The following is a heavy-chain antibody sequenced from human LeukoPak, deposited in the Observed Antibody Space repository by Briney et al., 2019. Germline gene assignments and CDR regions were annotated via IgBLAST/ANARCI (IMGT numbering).Heavy chain of an antibody. Sequence: PGGSLRLSCAASGFTFSSYGMHWVRQAPGKGLEWVAVIWYDGSNKYYADSVKGRFTISRDNSKNTLYLQMNSLRAEDTAVYYCARSNVWGSYRYVFDYWGQGTLVTVSS. V-gene: IGHV3-33*01. CDR1: GFTFSSYG. CDR3: ARSNVWGSYRYVFDY. CDR2: IWYDGSNK. J-gene: IGHJ4*02. D-gene: IGHD3-16*02.